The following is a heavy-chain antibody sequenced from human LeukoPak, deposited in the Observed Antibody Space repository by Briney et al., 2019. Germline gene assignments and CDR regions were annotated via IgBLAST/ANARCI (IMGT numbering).Heavy chain of an antibody. Sequence: SETLSLTCTVSGGSISNYYWSWIRQPPGKGLEWIGYIYNSGHTNYNPSLRSRVTISEDTSKNQLSLKLSSVTAADTAVYYCARAAVTTSRYFQHWGQGTLVTVSS. J-gene: IGHJ1*01. CDR2: IYNSGHT. CDR1: GGSISNYY. CDR3: ARAAVTTSRYFQH. V-gene: IGHV4-59*01. D-gene: IGHD4-17*01.